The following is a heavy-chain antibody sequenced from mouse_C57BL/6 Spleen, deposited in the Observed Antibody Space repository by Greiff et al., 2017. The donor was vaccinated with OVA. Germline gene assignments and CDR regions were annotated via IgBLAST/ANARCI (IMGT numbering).Heavy chain of an antibody. CDR3: AGCYYGSSSYYFDY. V-gene: IGHV1-59*01. J-gene: IGHJ2*01. Sequence: QVQLQQPGAELVRPGTSVKLSCKASGYTFTSYWMHWVKQRPGQGLEWIGVIDPSDSYTNYNQKFKGKATLTVDTSSSTAYMQLSNLTSEDSAVYYCAGCYYGSSSYYFDYWGQGTTLTVSS. CDR2: IDPSDSYT. CDR1: GYTFTSYW. D-gene: IGHD1-1*01.